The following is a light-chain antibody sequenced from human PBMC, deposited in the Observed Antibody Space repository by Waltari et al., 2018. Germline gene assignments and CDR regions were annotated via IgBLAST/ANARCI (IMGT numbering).Light chain of an antibody. J-gene: IGKJ1*01. CDR1: QGIGSY. CDR3: QQYYDYPRT. V-gene: IGKV1-9*01. Sequence: IHLTQSPSSLSASVGDRIPLTCRASQGIGSYLAWYQQKPGRAPNLLIHAASTLQSGVPSRFSGGGSGTDFTLTITCLQSEDFATYYCQQYYDYPRTFGQGTKVEIK. CDR2: AAS.